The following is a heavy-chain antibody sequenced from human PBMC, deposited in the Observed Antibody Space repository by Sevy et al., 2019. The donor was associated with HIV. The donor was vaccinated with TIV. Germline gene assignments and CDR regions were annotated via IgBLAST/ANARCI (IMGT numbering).Heavy chain of an antibody. V-gene: IGHV4-59*08. Sequence: SETLSLTCTVSGGSISSYYWSWIRQPPGKGLEWIGSIYYSGFINYNPSLNSRVTISLDTPKNQFSLKVGSVTAADTAVYYCARQGVTIFGVVDDYYYYGMDVWGQGTPVTVSS. CDR3: ARQGVTIFGVVDDYYYYGMDV. J-gene: IGHJ6*02. CDR1: GGSISSYY. D-gene: IGHD3-3*01. CDR2: IYYSGFI.